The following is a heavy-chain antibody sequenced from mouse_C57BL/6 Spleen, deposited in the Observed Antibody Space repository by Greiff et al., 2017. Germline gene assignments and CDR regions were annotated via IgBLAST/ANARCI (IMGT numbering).Heavy chain of an antibody. Sequence: EVKLQESGPELVKPGASVKIPCKASGYTFTDYNMDWVKQSHGKSLEWIGDINPNNGGTIYNQKFKGKATLTVDKSSSTAYMELRSLTSEDTAVYYCARMSLYDGYPYFDYWGQGTTLTVSS. CDR1: GYTFTDYN. CDR3: ARMSLYDGYPYFDY. J-gene: IGHJ2*01. D-gene: IGHD2-3*01. V-gene: IGHV1-18*01. CDR2: INPNNGGT.